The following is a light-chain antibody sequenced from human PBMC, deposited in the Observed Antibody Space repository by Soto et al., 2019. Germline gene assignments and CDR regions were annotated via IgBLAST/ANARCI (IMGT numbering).Light chain of an antibody. V-gene: IGKV3-20*01. CDR1: QSVSSSS. CDR3: QQYGSSLFT. Sequence: EIVLTQSPGTLSLSPGERATLSCRASQSVSSSSLAWYQQKPVQAPRLLIYGASSRATGIPDRFSGSGSGTDFTLTISRLEPEDFAVYYCQQYGSSLFTFGPGTKVDIK. CDR2: GAS. J-gene: IGKJ3*01.